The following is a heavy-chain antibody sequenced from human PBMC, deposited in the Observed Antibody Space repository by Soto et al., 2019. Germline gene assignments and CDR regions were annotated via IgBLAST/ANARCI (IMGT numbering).Heavy chain of an antibody. CDR3: ARGRVVPTATGIDH. J-gene: IGHJ4*02. V-gene: IGHV3-74*01. D-gene: IGHD2-2*01. CDR2: INSDGSST. CDR1: GFTFSNYW. Sequence: EVQLVESGGGLIQPGGSLRLSCGASGFTFSNYWMHWVRQAPGKGLVWVSRINSDGSSTTYADSVKGRFTISRDNAKNTLYLQMNRLRGEDTAVYYCARGRVVPTATGIDHWGQGTLVTVSS.